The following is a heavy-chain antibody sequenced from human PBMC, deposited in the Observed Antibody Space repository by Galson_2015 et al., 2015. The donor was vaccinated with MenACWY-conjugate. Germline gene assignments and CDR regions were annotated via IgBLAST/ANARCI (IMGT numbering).Heavy chain of an antibody. J-gene: IGHJ4*01. V-gene: IGHV1-18*04. CDR3: ARDSPYIRYYTGTICYRGADY. CDR1: GYTFTSYG. D-gene: IGHD2-2*02. CDR2: ISAYNGNT. Sequence: SVKVSCKASGYTFTSYGISWVRRAPGQGLEWMGWISAYNGNTNYAQKFQGRVTMTTDTSTSTAYMELRSLRSDDTAVYYCARDSPYIRYYTGTICYRGADYWGQGTLVTVSS.